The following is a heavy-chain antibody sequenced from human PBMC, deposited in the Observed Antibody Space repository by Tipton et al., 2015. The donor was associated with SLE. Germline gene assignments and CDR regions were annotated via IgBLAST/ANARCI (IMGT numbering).Heavy chain of an antibody. V-gene: IGHV4-34*01. CDR2: INHSGST. CDR1: GGSFSGHY. J-gene: IGHJ6*02. Sequence: LRLSCAVYGGSFSGHYWSWIRQPPGKGLEWIGEINHSGSTNYNPSLKSRVTISVDTSKNQFSLKVSSVTAADTAVYYCASSRLELRYYSGMDVWGQGTTVTVSS. D-gene: IGHD1-7*01. CDR3: ASSRLELRYYSGMDV.